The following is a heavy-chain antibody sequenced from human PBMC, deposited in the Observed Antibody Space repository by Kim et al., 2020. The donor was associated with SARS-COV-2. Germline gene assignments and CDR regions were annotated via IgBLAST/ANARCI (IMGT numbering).Heavy chain of an antibody. J-gene: IGHJ4*02. Sequence: SETLSLTCTVSGYSISSGYYWGWIRQPPGKGLEWIGSIYHSGSTYYNPSLKSRVTISVDTSKNQFSLKLSSVTAADTAVYYCARQYCSGGSCYDPFDYWGQGTLVTVSS. CDR2: IYHSGST. CDR1: GYSISSGYY. CDR3: ARQYCSGGSCYDPFDY. D-gene: IGHD2-15*01. V-gene: IGHV4-38-2*02.